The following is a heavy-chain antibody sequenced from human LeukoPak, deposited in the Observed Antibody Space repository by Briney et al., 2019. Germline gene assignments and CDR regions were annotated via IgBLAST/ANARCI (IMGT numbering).Heavy chain of an antibody. D-gene: IGHD3-22*01. J-gene: IGHJ4*02. CDR1: GFTFSTYA. V-gene: IGHV3-23*01. Sequence: GGSLRLSCAASGFTFSTYAMNWVRQAPGKGLEWVSSINETGGTTDYADSVKGRFTISRDNSKNTLYLQMNSLRAEDTAVYYCARRNHYDRKEIDYWGQGTLVTVSS. CDR2: INETGGTT. CDR3: ARRNHYDRKEIDY.